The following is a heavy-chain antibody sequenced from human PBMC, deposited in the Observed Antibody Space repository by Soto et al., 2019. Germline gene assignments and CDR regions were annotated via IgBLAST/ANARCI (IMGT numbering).Heavy chain of an antibody. CDR1: GFAFSSYG. J-gene: IGHJ1*01. CDR2: ISYAGSLQ. D-gene: IGHD2-15*01. Sequence: QAQLVESGGGVVQPGRSLRLSCAASGFAFSSYGMHLVRQAPGTGLEWVAVISYAGSLQYYADSVKGRSTISRDNSKNLVQMQMTTLRAEDTAEYYCVSEREYGQASVAYSWGQGPLVSVSS. V-gene: IGHV3-30*03. CDR3: VSEREYGQASVAYS.